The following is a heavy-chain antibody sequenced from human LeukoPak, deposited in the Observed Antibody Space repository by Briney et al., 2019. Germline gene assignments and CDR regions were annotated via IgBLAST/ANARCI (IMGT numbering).Heavy chain of an antibody. CDR2: ISSSATKI. J-gene: IGHJ6*03. CDR3: AKEGIKMVRGVTNSYYYFMDV. V-gene: IGHV3-11*01. D-gene: IGHD3-10*01. Sequence: GGSLRLSCAASGFIFSDYYMSWIRQAPGKGLEWISYISSSATKIYYADSVKGRFTISRDNAKKSLYLQMNSLRAEDTAVYYCAKEGIKMVRGVTNSYYYFMDVWGKGTTVTISS. CDR1: GFIFSDYY.